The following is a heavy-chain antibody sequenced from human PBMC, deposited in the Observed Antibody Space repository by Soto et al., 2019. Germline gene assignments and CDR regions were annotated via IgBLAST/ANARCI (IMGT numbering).Heavy chain of an antibody. D-gene: IGHD1-26*01. CDR1: GGTFSSYA. CDR2: IIPIFGTA. CDR3: ASGTVEWELQNYYGMDV. Sequence: GASVKVSCKASGGTFSSYAISWVRQAPGQGLEWMGGIIPIFGTANYAQKFQGRVTITADESTSTAYMELSSLRSEDTAVYYCASGTVEWELQNYYGMDVWGQGTTVTVSS. V-gene: IGHV1-69*13. J-gene: IGHJ6*02.